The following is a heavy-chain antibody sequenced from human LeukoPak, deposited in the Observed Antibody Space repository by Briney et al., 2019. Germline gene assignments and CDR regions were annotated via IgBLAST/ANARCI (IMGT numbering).Heavy chain of an antibody. V-gene: IGHV4-4*09. CDR1: GGSITNYY. Sequence: PSETLSLTCSVSGGSITNYYWSWIRQPPGKGLEWIAYIHFSGSTNISPSLKSRVTMSLDTSKHHFSLDLTSVTAADTAVYYCARTYCGGDCFLGNWYFDLWGRGTLITVSS. CDR3: ARTYCGGDCFLGNWYFDL. CDR2: IHFSGST. J-gene: IGHJ2*01. D-gene: IGHD2-21*02.